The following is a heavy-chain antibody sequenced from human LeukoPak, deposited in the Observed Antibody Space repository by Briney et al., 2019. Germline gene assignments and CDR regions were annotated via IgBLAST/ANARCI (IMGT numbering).Heavy chain of an antibody. V-gene: IGHV4-61*02. CDR3: ARHWGRRGSTSLGGYYYYMDV. CDR1: GGSISSGSYY. D-gene: IGHD2-2*01. Sequence: SETLSLTCTVSGGSISSGSYYWSWIRQPAGKGLEWIGRIYTSGSTNYNPSLKSRVTISVDTSKNQFSLKLSSVTAADTAVYYCARHWGRRGSTSLGGYYYYMDVWGKGTTVTVSS. CDR2: IYTSGST. J-gene: IGHJ6*03.